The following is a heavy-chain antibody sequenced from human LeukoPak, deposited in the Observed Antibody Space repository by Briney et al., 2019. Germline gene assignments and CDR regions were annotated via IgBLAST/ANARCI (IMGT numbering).Heavy chain of an antibody. V-gene: IGHV3-7*01. CDR2: IKQDGSEK. D-gene: IGHD3-22*01. J-gene: IGHJ4*02. CDR1: GFTFSSYW. Sequence: GGSLRLSCAASGFTFSSYWMSWVRQAPGKGLEWVANIKQDGSEKYYVDSVKGRFTISRDNAKNSLYLQMNSLRAEDTAVYYCARDAGATMIIVVNYFDYWGQGTLVTVSS. CDR3: ARDAGATMIIVVNYFDY.